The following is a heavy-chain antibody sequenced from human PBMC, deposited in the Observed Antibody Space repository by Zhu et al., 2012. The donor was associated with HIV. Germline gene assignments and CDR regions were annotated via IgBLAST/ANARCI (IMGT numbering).Heavy chain of an antibody. CDR1: GFTFSSYW. Sequence: EVQLVESGGGLVQPGGSLRLSCAASGFTFSSYWIHWVRQVPGKGLVWVSRSKSDGSSASYADSVKGRFTISRDNAKNTLYLQMNSLRAEDTAVYYCARLYYYGFGXIYYFDYWGQGTLVHRPL. CDR3: ARLYYYGFGXIYYFDY. V-gene: IGHV3-74*01. J-gene: IGHJ4*02. CDR2: SKSDGSSA. D-gene: IGHD3-10*01.